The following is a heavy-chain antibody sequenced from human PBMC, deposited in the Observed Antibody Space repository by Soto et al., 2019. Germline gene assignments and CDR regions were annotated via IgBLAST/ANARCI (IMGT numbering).Heavy chain of an antibody. CDR1: GDSVSSNSAA. CDR2: TYYRSRWYN. Sequence: SQTLSLTCAISGDSVSSNSAAWNWIRQSPSGGLEWLGRTYYRSRWYNDYAVSVRSRITINPDTSENQFSLHLNSVTPEDTAVYHCAGTTSLQWYYMDVWGKGTTVTVS. CDR3: AGTTSLQWYYMDV. J-gene: IGHJ6*03. V-gene: IGHV6-1*01. D-gene: IGHD1-7*01.